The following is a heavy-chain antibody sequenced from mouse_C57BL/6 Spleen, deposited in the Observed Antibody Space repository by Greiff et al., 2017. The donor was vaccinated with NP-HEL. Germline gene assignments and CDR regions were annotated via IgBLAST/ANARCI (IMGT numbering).Heavy chain of an antibody. Sequence: QVQLQQPGAELVRPGSSVKLSCKASGYTFTSYWMHWVKQRPIQGLEWIGNIDPSDSETHYNQKFKDKATLTVDKSSSTAYMQLSSLTSEDYAVYYCARSYYDYDGAMDYWGQGTSVTVSS. CDR1: GYTFTSYW. CDR2: IDPSDSET. CDR3: ARSYYDYDGAMDY. D-gene: IGHD2-4*01. V-gene: IGHV1-52*01. J-gene: IGHJ4*01.